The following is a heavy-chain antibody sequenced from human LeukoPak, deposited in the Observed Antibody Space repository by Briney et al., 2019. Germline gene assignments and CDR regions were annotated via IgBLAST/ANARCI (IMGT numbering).Heavy chain of an antibody. J-gene: IGHJ4*02. Sequence: GESLKISCKASGYSFTTNWIGWVRQMPGKGLEWMGIIYPGDPDTTYSPSFQGQVTISADKSISTAYLQWSSLKASDTAMYFCARNYGKILDYWGQGTLVIVSS. V-gene: IGHV5-51*01. CDR1: GYSFTTNW. CDR2: IYPGDPDT. CDR3: ARNYGKILDY. D-gene: IGHD4-17*01.